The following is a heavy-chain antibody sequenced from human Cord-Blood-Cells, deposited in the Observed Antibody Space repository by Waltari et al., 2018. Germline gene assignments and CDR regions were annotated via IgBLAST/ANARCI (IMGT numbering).Heavy chain of an antibody. V-gene: IGHV1-3*01. Sequence: QVQLVQSGAEVKKPGASAKVACKASGYTCPSYAKHWVRQAHGKRLEWMGWINAGNGNTKYSQKFQGRVTITRDTAASTAYMELSSLRSEDTAVYYCARRSSGNWFDPWGQGTLVTVSS. J-gene: IGHJ5*02. CDR2: INAGNGNT. CDR1: GYTCPSYA. CDR3: ARRSSGNWFDP. D-gene: IGHD6-25*01.